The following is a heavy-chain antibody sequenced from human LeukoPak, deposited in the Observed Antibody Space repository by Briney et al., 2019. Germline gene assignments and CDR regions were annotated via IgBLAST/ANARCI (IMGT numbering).Heavy chain of an antibody. CDR1: GGSISSYY. CDR2: IYYSGST. D-gene: IGHD6-6*01. V-gene: IGHV4-59*01. Sequence: SSETLSLTCTVSGGSISSYYWSWIRQPPGKGLGWIGYIYYSGSTNYNPSLKSRVTISVDTSKNQFSLKLRSVTAADTAVYYCARAYSSSSNFDYWGQGTLVTVSS. CDR3: ARAYSSSSNFDY. J-gene: IGHJ4*02.